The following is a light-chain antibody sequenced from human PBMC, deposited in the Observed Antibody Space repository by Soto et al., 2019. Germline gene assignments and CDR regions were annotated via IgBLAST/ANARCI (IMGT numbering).Light chain of an antibody. V-gene: IGKV1-5*01. CDR1: QSISSW. CDR2: DAS. CDR3: LQDYNYPRK. J-gene: IGKJ1*01. Sequence: MPITQSPSTLSASVGDRVTITCRASQSISSWLAWYQQKPGKAPKLLIYDASSLESGVPSRFSGSGSGTDFTLTISSLQPEDFATYYCLQDYNYPRKFGQGTKVDIK.